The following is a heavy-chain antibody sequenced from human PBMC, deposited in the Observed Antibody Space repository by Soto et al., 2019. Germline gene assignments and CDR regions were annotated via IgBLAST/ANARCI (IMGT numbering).Heavy chain of an antibody. Sequence: QVQLVESGGGVVQPGRSLRLSCAASGFTFSSYGMHWVRQAPGKGLEWVAVISYDGSNKYYADSVKGRFTISRDNSKNTLCLQMNSLRAEDTAVYYCATTEGGYSYGYFDYWGQGTLVTVSS. CDR3: ATTEGGYSYGYFDY. V-gene: IGHV3-30*03. D-gene: IGHD5-18*01. CDR1: GFTFSSYG. J-gene: IGHJ4*02. CDR2: ISYDGSNK.